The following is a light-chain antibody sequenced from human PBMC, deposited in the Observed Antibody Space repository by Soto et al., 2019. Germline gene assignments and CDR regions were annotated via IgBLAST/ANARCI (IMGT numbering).Light chain of an antibody. Sequence: EIVMTQSPATLSVSPGERATLSCRASQSVSSNLAWYQQKPGQAPRLLIYGASTRATGVPARFSGSGSGTAFTLTISSLQSEDFAVYYCQQYNNWAPLTFGQGTEVEIK. CDR3: QQYNNWAPLT. J-gene: IGKJ1*01. CDR1: QSVSSN. CDR2: GAS. V-gene: IGKV3-15*01.